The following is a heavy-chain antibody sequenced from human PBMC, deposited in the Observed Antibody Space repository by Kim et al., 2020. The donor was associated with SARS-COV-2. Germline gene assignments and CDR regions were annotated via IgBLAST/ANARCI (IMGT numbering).Heavy chain of an antibody. CDR3: ASNFDY. CDR2: PGDSDT. Sequence: PGDSDTRYSPSFQGQVTISADKSISTAYLQWSSLKASDTAMYYCASNFDYWGQGTLVTVSS. J-gene: IGHJ4*02. V-gene: IGHV5-51*01.